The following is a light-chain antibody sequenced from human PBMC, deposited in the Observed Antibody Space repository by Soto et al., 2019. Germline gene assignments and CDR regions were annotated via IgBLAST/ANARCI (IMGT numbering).Light chain of an antibody. CDR2: GAS. V-gene: IGKV3-15*01. Sequence: EIVMTQSPATLSVSPGESATLSCRASESVGSNFACYLQKPGQPPRLLIYGASARATVIPARFSGSGSGTEFTLTINSLQSEDCAIYYCQQYNNWPVTFGQGTKGEIK. CDR1: ESVGSN. J-gene: IGKJ2*01. CDR3: QQYNNWPVT.